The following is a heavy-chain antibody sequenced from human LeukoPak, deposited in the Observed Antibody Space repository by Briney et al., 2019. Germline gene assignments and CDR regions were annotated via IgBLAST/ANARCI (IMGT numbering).Heavy chain of an antibody. D-gene: IGHD2/OR15-2a*01. CDR3: ARPRGSVLYYFDY. CDR2: INHSGST. CDR1: GGSFSGYY. Sequence: SETLSLTCAVYGGSFSGYYWSWIRQPPGKGLEWIGDINHSGSTNYNPSLKSRVTISVDTSKNQFSLKLSSVTAADTAVYYCARPRGSVLYYFDYWGQGTLVTVSS. J-gene: IGHJ4*02. V-gene: IGHV4-34*01.